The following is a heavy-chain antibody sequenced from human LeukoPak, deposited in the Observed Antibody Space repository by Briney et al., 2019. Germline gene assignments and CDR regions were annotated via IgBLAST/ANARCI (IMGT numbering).Heavy chain of an antibody. CDR3: AKVGTIETTEELNWFDP. CDR1: GFTFSSHA. V-gene: IGHV3-23*01. D-gene: IGHD4-11*01. Sequence: GGSLRLSCAASGFTFSSHAMSWVRQPPGKGLEWVSIISSSGDSTYYADSVKGRFTFPRDNSKNTLSLQMSSLGADDTAVYYCAKVGTIETTEELNWFDPWGQGTLVTVSS. J-gene: IGHJ5*02. CDR2: ISSSGDST.